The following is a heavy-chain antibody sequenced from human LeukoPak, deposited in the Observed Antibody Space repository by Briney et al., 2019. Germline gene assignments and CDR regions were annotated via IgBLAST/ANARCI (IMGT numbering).Heavy chain of an antibody. J-gene: IGHJ4*02. Sequence: SETLSLTCAVSGYSISSGYYWGWIRQPPGKGLEWIGSIYHSGSTYYNPSLKSRVTISVDTSKNQFSRKLSSVTAADTAVYYCARGPTYYYGSGSYYLDYWGQGTLVTVSS. CDR2: IYHSGST. CDR1: GYSISSGYY. V-gene: IGHV4-38-2*01. CDR3: ARGPTYYYGSGSYYLDY. D-gene: IGHD3-10*01.